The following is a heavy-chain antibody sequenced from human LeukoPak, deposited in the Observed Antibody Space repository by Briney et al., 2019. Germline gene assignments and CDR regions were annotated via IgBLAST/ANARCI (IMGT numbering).Heavy chain of an antibody. CDR3: ASGGIYYGAAFDF. Sequence: GGSLRLSCTASRFTFSSYAMSWVRQAPGKGLEWVSGISGSGGSTDYADSVKGRFTISRDNSKNTLYLEMDSLRAEDTALYYCASGGIYYGAAFDFWGQGTLVTVSS. J-gene: IGHJ4*02. V-gene: IGHV3-23*01. D-gene: IGHD1-26*01. CDR1: RFTFSSYA. CDR2: ISGSGGST.